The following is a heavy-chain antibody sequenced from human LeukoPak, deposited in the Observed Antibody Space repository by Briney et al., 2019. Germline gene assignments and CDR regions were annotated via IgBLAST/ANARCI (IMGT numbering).Heavy chain of an antibody. CDR3: ARLFMEGAYYYYYMDV. CDR1: GYTFTSYG. Sequence: ASVKVSCKASGYTFTSYGISSVRQAPGQGLEWMGWISAYNGNTNYAQKLQGRVTMTTDTSTSTAYMELRSLRSDDTAVYYCARLFMEGAYYYYYMDVWGKGTTVTVSS. D-gene: IGHD3-3*01. V-gene: IGHV1-18*01. J-gene: IGHJ6*03. CDR2: ISAYNGNT.